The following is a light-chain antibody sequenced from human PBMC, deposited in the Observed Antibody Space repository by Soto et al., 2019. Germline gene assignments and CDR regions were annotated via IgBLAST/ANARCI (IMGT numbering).Light chain of an antibody. CDR2: AAS. Sequence: EIVLTQSPGTLSLSPGERATLSCRACQSVSGNYLAWYQQKPGQGPRLLIYAASSRATGIPDRFSGSGSGAEFTLTISRLEPEDFAMYYCQQYGSSLWTFGLGTKVEIK. CDR1: QSVSGNY. CDR3: QQYGSSLWT. J-gene: IGKJ1*01. V-gene: IGKV3-20*01.